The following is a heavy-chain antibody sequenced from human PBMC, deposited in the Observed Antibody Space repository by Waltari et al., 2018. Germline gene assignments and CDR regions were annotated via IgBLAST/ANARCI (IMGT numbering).Heavy chain of an antibody. CDR2: IYYSGST. J-gene: IGHJ3*02. CDR1: GGSISRRSYY. V-gene: IGHV4-39*01. Sequence: QLQLQESGPGLVKPSETLSLPCTVSGGSISRRSYYWSWIRQPPGKGLEWIGSIYYSGSTYYNPSLKSRVTISVDTSKNQFSLKLSSVTAADTAVYYCARHRPVAGTSPRDAFDIWGQGTMVTVSS. CDR3: ARHRPVAGTSPRDAFDI. D-gene: IGHD6-19*01.